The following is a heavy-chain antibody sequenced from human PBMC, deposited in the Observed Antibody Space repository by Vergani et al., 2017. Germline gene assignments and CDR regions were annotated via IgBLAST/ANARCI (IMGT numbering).Heavy chain of an antibody. V-gene: IGHV4-39*01. CDR2: IYYSGST. Sequence: QLQLQESGPGLVKPSATLSLTCSVSGASIRSSNYYWGWICQPPGKGLEWIASIYYSGSTYYNPSLKSRVTISVDTSKNQFSLKLSSVTAADTAVYFCARHSTVEWLVKLGWIVPWGQQVLVTVAS. CDR3: ARHSTVEWLVKLGWIVP. J-gene: IGHJ5*02. CDR1: GASIRSSNYY. D-gene: IGHD6-19*01.